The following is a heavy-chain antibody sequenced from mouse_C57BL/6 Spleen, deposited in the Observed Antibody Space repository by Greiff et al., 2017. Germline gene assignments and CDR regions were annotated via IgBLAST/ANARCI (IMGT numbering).Heavy chain of an antibody. CDR2: IYPGAGDT. J-gene: IGHJ2*01. V-gene: IGHV1-82*01. Sequence: VKLQESGPELVKPGASVKISCKASGYAFSSSWMTWVKQRPGKGLEWIGRIYPGAGDTNYNGRFKGKATLTADQSSSTAYIQLSCLTSEDSAVYFCARYLYSSREYYFSYWGQGTTLTVSS. D-gene: IGHD1-1*01. CDR3: ARYLYSSREYYFSY. CDR1: GYAFSSSW.